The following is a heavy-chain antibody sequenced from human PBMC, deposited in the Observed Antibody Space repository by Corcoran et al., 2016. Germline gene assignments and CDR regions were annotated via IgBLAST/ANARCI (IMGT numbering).Heavy chain of an antibody. J-gene: IGHJ4*02. D-gene: IGHD6-13*01. V-gene: IGHV4-34*01. CDR3: ARVPTIAAAGTGFDY. Sequence: QVQLQQWGAGLLKPSETLSLTCAVYGGSFSGYYWSWIRQPPGKGLEWIGEINHSGSTNYNPSLKSRVTISVDTSKNQFSLKLSSVTAADTAVYYCARVPTIAAAGTGFDYWGQGTLVTVSS. CDR1: GGSFSGYY. CDR2: INHSGST.